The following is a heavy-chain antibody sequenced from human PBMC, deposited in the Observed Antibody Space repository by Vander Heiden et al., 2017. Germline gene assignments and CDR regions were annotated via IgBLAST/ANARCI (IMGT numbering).Heavy chain of an antibody. V-gene: IGHV4-39*01. J-gene: IGHJ4*02. CDR2: ISYTGTT. CDR3: ARPGSTTGWYYFDS. D-gene: IGHD6-19*01. CDR1: GGSLSRDTYF. Sequence: LLLPVSGPGLVKPSETRSLTCTVPGGSLSRDTYFWGWIRPPPGKSLVWSGSISYTGTTYYNTSLKRRVTISTDTSKNQLSLKMSTVTAADTAVYFCARPGSTTGWYYFDSWGQGTLVTVSS.